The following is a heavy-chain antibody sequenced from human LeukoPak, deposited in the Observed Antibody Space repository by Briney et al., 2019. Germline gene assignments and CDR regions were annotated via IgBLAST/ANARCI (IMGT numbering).Heavy chain of an antibody. CDR1: GFTLSSYC. Sequence: PGGSLRLSCAACGFTLSSYCMSWVRQAPGRGLEWVANIKQDGSEKYYVDSVKGRFTISRDNAKNSLYLQMNSLRAEDTAVYYCPTEGVLRLSNCDYWGQGTLVTVSS. J-gene: IGHJ4*02. V-gene: IGHV3-7*01. CDR3: PTEGVLRLSNCDY. D-gene: IGHD2/OR15-2a*01. CDR2: IKQDGSEK.